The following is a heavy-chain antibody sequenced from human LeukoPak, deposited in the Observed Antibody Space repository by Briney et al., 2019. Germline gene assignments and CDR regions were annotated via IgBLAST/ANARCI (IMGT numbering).Heavy chain of an antibody. CDR2: ISDTGGNT. J-gene: IGHJ4*02. CDR1: GFTFSRYA. V-gene: IGHV3-23*01. D-gene: IGHD3-22*01. Sequence: GGPLRLSCAASGFTFSRYAMSGVRQAPGKGLEWLSAISDTGGNTYYTDSVKGLFTISRDNSRNTLYLQMTSLRVEDTAFYYCATLVFDSSGYSYFDYWGQGTLVTVSS. CDR3: ATLVFDSSGYSYFDY.